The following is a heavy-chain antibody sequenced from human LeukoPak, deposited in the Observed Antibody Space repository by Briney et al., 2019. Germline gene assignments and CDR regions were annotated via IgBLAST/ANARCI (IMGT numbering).Heavy chain of an antibody. Sequence: GGSLRLSCAASGFTLSNYWMRWFRQAPGKGLEWVANINEDGSEKNFVDSVKGRFTISRDNPKNSLYLHMDSLRADDTAIYYCATYRGLDFGGQGTLVTVSS. CDR2: INEDGSEK. V-gene: IGHV3-7*01. D-gene: IGHD2-21*01. CDR3: ATYRGLDF. J-gene: IGHJ4*02. CDR1: GFTLSNYW.